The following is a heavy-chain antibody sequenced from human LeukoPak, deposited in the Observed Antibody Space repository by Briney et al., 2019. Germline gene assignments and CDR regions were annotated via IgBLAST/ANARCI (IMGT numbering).Heavy chain of an antibody. Sequence: SVKVSCKASGGTFSSYAISWVRQAPGQGLEWMGGVIPIFGTANYAQKFQGRVTITADESTSTAYMELSSLRSEDTAVYYCARDYRYYASWSYALYYFDYWGQGILVTVSS. CDR3: ARDYRYYASWSYALYYFDY. CDR1: GGTFSSYA. J-gene: IGHJ4*02. CDR2: VIPIFGTA. D-gene: IGHD3-10*01. V-gene: IGHV1-69*01.